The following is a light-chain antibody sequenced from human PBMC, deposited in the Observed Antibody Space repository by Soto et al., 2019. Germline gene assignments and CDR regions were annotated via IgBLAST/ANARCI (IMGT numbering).Light chain of an antibody. CDR2: GAS. J-gene: IGKJ1*01. V-gene: IGKV3-20*01. Sequence: EIVLTQSPATLSLSPGERATLSCRASQSVSSSLAWYQQKPGQAPRLLIYGASSRATGIPDRFSGSGSGTDFTLTISRLEPEDFVMYYCQQFGSARWTLGQGTKVDIK. CDR3: QQFGSARWT. CDR1: QSVSSS.